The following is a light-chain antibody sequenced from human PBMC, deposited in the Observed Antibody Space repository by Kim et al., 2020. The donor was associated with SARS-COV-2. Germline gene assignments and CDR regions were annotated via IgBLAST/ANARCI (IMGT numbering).Light chain of an antibody. CDR3: QQRSSWPLT. CDR1: QSVSSY. Sequence: LSAGERATLSCGASQSVSSYLAWYQQKPGQAPRLLIYDASNWATGIPARFSGSGSGTDFTLTISSLEPEDFAVYYCQQRSSWPLTFGQGTRLEIK. V-gene: IGKV3-11*01. CDR2: DAS. J-gene: IGKJ5*01.